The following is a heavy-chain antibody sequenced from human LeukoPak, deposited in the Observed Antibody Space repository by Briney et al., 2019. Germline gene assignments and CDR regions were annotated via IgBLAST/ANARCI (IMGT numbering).Heavy chain of an antibody. V-gene: IGHV5-51*01. CDR3: ARRMVRGGIDC. D-gene: IGHD3-10*01. CDR1: GYSFTSYW. CDR2: IYPGDSDT. J-gene: IGHJ4*02. Sequence: GESLKISCKGSGYSFTSYWSGSVRQMPGNGLEWMGIIYPGDSDTRYSPSFQGQVTISAAKSLSTAYLQWSSLKASDTAMYYCARRMVRGGIDCWGQGTLVTVSS.